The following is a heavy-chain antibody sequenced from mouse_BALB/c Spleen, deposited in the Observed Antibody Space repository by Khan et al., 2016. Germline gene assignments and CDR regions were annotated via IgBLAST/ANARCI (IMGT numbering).Heavy chain of an antibody. CDR3: ARAWYSRDY. CDR2: ILPGNANS. V-gene: IGHV1-9*01. J-gene: IGHJ4*01. Sequence: QVQLQQSGAELMKPGASVKISCKATGYTFSNYWIEWVKQRPGHGLEWIGDILPGNANSNYNENLKGKATLTADTSSNTAYMHLSSLTSEDSAVYYCARAWYSRDYWGQGTSVTVSA. CDR1: GYTFSNYW.